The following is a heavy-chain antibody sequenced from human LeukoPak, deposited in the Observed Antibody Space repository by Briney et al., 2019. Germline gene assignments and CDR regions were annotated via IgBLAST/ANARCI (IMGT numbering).Heavy chain of an antibody. CDR2: ITYSSSYK. CDR1: EFTSRNYS. D-gene: IGHD3-22*01. V-gene: IGHV3-21*01. J-gene: IGHJ2*01. Sequence: PGGSPRLSCVGSEFTSRNYSMNWVRQAPGKGLEWVSSITYSSSYKYYADSVKGRFTISRDNAKKSLYLQMNSLRAEDTAIYYCARAPVIVMHDWYFDLWGRGTLVTVSS. CDR3: ARAPVIVMHDWYFDL.